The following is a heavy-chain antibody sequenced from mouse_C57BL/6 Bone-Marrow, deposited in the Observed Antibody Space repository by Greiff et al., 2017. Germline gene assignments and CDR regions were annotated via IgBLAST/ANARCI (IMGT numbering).Heavy chain of an antibody. Sequence: QVQLQQPGAELVKPGASVKMSCKASGYTFTSYWITWVKQRPGQGLEWIGDIYPGSGSTKYNEKFKSKATLTVDTSYSTAYMQLSSLTSEDSAVYYCARFPYDYRWFAYGGQGTLVTVSA. V-gene: IGHV1-55*01. CDR3: ARFPYDYRWFAY. J-gene: IGHJ3*01. D-gene: IGHD2-4*01. CDR2: IYPGSGST. CDR1: GYTFTSYW.